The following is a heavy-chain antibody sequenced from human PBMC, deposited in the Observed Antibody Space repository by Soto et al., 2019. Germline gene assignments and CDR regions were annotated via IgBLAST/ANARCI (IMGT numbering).Heavy chain of an antibody. CDR1: GFSLSTSGMG. J-gene: IGHJ4*02. CDR3: AHTTYYYNSSGYAH. D-gene: IGHD3-22*01. Sequence: QITLKESDPTLVKPTQTLTLTCTFSGFSLSTSGMGVGWIRQPPGKALEWLAIIYWDDDKRYSPSLKSRLTITKDTSEIRVVLTVTNMDPVDTATYYCAHTTYYYNSSGYAHWGQGTLVAVSS. CDR2: IYWDDDK. V-gene: IGHV2-5*02.